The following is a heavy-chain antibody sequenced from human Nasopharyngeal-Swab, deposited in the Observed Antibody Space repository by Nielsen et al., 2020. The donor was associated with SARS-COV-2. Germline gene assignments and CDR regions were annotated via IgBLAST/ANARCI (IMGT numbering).Heavy chain of an antibody. CDR3: AKDRVIYGSGYYYMDV. J-gene: IGHJ6*03. V-gene: IGHV3-30*02. CDR2: IRYDGSNK. CDR1: GFTFSSYG. D-gene: IGHD3-10*01. Sequence: GGSLRLSCAASGFTFSSYGMHWVRKAPGKGLGWVAFIRYDGSNKYYADSVKGRFTISRDNSKNTLYLQMNSLRAEDTAVCYCAKDRVIYGSGYYYMDVWGKGTTVTVSS.